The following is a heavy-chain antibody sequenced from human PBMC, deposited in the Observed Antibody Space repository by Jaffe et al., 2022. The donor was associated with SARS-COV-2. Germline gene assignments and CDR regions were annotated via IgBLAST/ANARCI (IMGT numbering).Heavy chain of an antibody. Sequence: QVTLRESGPALVKPTQTLTLTCTFSGFSLSTSGMCVSWIRQPPGKALEWLALIDWDDDKYYSTSLKTRLTISKDTSKNQVVLTMTNMDPVDTATYYCARIRGGDCYNPHHDYWGQGTLVTVSS. V-gene: IGHV2-70*01. CDR1: GFSLSTSGMC. J-gene: IGHJ4*02. D-gene: IGHD2-21*02. CDR3: ARIRGGDCYNPHHDY. CDR2: IDWDDDK.